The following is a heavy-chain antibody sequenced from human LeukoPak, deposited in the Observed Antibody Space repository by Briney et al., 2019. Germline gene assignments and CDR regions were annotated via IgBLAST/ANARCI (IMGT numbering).Heavy chain of an antibody. Sequence: GGSLRLSCAASGFTFSSYWMHWVRRAPGKGLVWVSHTNSDGSSTSYADSVKGRFTISRDNAKNTLYLQMNSLRAEDTAVYYCARDHYGDYDYWGQGTLVTVSS. CDR1: GFTFSSYW. CDR3: ARDHYGDYDY. CDR2: TNSDGSST. J-gene: IGHJ4*02. V-gene: IGHV3-74*01. D-gene: IGHD4-17*01.